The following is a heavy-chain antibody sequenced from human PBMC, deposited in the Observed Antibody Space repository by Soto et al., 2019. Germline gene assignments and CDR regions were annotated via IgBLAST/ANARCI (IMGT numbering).Heavy chain of an antibody. D-gene: IGHD5-12*01. V-gene: IGHV4-38-2*02. Sequence: PSETLSLTCAVSGYSISSGYYWGWIRQPPGKGLEWIGSIYHSGSTYYNPSLKSRVTISVDTSKNQFSLKLSSVTAADTAVYYCARDTGYSGYVLDYWGQGTLVTVSS. J-gene: IGHJ4*02. CDR3: ARDTGYSGYVLDY. CDR1: GYSISSGYY. CDR2: IYHSGST.